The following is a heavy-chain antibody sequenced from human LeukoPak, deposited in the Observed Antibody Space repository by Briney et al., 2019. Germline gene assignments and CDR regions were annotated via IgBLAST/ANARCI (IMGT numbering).Heavy chain of an antibody. D-gene: IGHD6-13*01. Sequence: SETLSLTCTVSGGSISSYYWSWIRQPPGKGLEWIGYICYSGSTNYNPSLKSRVTISVDTSKNQFSLKLSSVTAADTAVYYCARSFRAAAAGSYYFDYWGQGTLVTVSS. CDR2: ICYSGST. CDR1: GGSISSYY. J-gene: IGHJ4*02. V-gene: IGHV4-59*01. CDR3: ARSFRAAAAGSYYFDY.